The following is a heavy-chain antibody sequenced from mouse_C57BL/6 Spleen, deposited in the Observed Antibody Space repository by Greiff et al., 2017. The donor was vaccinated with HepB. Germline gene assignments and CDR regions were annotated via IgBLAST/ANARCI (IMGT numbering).Heavy chain of an antibody. D-gene: IGHD2-5*01. CDR2: ISSGGSYT. Sequence: EVKLVESGGDLVKPGGSLKLSCAASGFTFSSYGMSWVRQTPDKRLEWVATISSGGSYTYYPDSVKGRFTISRDNAKNTLYLQMSSLKSEDTAMYYCASGDSNYVRFAYWGQGTLVTVSA. V-gene: IGHV5-6*02. J-gene: IGHJ3*01. CDR1: GFTFSSYG. CDR3: ASGDSNYVRFAY.